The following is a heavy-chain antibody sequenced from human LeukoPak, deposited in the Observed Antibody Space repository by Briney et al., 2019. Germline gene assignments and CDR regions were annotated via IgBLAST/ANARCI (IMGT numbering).Heavy chain of an antibody. CDR2: FDPEDGET. CDR1: GYTLTELS. CDR3: AGRDCSSTSCPFDY. Sequence: GASVKVSLKVSGYTLTELSMHWVRQAPGKGLEWMGGFDPEDGETIYAQKFQGRVTMTEDTSTDTAYMELSSLRSEDTAVYYCAGRDCSSTSCPFDYWGQGTLVTVSS. V-gene: IGHV1-24*01. D-gene: IGHD2-2*01. J-gene: IGHJ4*02.